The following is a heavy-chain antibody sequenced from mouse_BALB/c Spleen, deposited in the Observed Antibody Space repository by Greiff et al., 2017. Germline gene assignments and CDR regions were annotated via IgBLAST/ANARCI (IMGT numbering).Heavy chain of an antibody. D-gene: IGHD2-3*01. CDR1: GFNIKDTY. Sequence: VQLQQSGAELVKPGASVKLSCTASGFNIKDTYMHWVKQRPEQGLEWIGRIDPANGNTKYDPKFQGKATITADTSSNTAYLQLSSLTSEDTAVYYCDSFDGYPWFAYWGQGTLVSVSA. J-gene: IGHJ3*01. CDR3: DSFDGYPWFAY. V-gene: IGHV14-3*02. CDR2: IDPANGNT.